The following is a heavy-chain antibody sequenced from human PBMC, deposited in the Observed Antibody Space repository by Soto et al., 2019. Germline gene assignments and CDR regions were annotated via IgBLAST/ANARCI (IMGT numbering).Heavy chain of an antibody. V-gene: IGHV3-9*01. J-gene: IGHJ6*02. CDR1: GFMFDEYA. CDR3: AKDINLSGLYYYGMDV. CDR2: ISWNSGNI. Sequence: GGSLRLSCAASGFMFDEYAMHWVRQVPGKGLEWVAGISWNSGNIDYADSVRGRFTISRDNAKNSLYLQMNSLRAEDTALYYCAKDINLSGLYYYGMDVWGQGTTVTVSS. D-gene: IGHD3-10*01.